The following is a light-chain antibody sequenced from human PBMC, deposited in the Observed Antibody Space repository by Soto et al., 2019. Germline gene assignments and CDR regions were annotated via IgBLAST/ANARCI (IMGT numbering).Light chain of an antibody. J-gene: IGKJ1*01. CDR3: QQYGSSPRT. Sequence: EIVLTQSPGTLSLSPGERATLSCRASQSVSSSYLAWYQQKPGQAPRLLIYGASSRATGISDRFSGSGSGTDFTLTISRLEPEDFAVYYCQQYGSSPRTFGQGTKVDNK. V-gene: IGKV3-20*01. CDR2: GAS. CDR1: QSVSSSY.